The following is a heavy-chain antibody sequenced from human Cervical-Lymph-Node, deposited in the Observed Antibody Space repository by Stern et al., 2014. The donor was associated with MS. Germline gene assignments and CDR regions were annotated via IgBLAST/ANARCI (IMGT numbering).Heavy chain of an antibody. Sequence: EVQLVESGGTVVQPGGSLRLSCAASGFSFDDYTMHWVRQAPGQGLDWVSLMSWDGGITGYADSVRGRFTISRDNSKNSLYLHMNSLRPEDTALYYCVRDFSEHYESSGPFDFWGQGTRVTVSS. CDR3: VRDFSEHYESSGPFDF. CDR2: MSWDGGIT. J-gene: IGHJ4*02. CDR1: GFSFDDYT. V-gene: IGHV3-43*01. D-gene: IGHD3-22*01.